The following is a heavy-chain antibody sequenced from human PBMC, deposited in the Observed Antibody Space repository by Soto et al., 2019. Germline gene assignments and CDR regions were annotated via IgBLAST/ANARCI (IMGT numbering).Heavy chain of an antibody. CDR2: ISGRGDST. Sequence: MIWVRQAPGKGLEWVSAISGRGDSTYYADSVKGRFTISRDNSKNMLFLQMNSLRAEDTAVYYCAKEGCLVVNDTRFDPGGQGPLATVS. V-gene: IGHV3-23*01. CDR3: AKEGCLVVNDTRFDP. J-gene: IGHJ5*02. D-gene: IGHD2-8*02.